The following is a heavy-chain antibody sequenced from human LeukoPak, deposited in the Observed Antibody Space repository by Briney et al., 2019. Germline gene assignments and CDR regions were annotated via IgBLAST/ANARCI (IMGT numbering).Heavy chain of an antibody. CDR3: ARGVGSAYYYNRYYFDY. CDR2: IYYSGRT. V-gene: IGHV4-39*01. CDR1: GDSISSSSSY. D-gene: IGHD3-22*01. Sequence: SETLSLPCTVSGDSISSSSSYWGWIRQPPGESLEWIGSIYYSGRTYYNTSLKSRLTISVDTSKNQFSLKLTSVTAADTAVYYCARGVGSAYYYNRYYFDYWGQGTLLTVSS. J-gene: IGHJ4*02.